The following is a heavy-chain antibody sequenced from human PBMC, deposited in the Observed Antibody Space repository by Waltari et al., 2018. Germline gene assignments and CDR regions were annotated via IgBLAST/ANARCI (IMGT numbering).Heavy chain of an antibody. CDR1: GDTVFAYP. V-gene: IGHV1-3*01. D-gene: IGHD3-10*01. CDR3: ASGRERSYGSANYYQLDY. Sequence: QVQLVQSGAEMKKPGASVTLSGKASGDTVFAYPIHWVRQAPGQRLEWMGWITGNDNTKYSQRFQGRVTITRDRSASTTYMDLSTLRSEDTAVYYCASGRERSYGSANYYQLDYWGQGTLVTVSS. CDR2: ITGNDNT. J-gene: IGHJ4*02.